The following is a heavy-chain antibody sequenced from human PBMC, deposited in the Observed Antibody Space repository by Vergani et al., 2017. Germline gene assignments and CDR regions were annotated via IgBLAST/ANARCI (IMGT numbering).Heavy chain of an antibody. V-gene: IGHV3-23*04. D-gene: IGHD6-6*01. CDR1: GFTFSSYA. CDR2: ISGSGGST. CDR3: AKDSGEQLVAPEYFQH. Sequence: EVQLVESGGGLVQPGGSLRLSCAASGFTFSSYAMSWVRQAPGKGLEWVSAISGSGGSTYYADSVKGRFTISRDNSKNTLYLQMNSLRAEDTAVYYCAKDSGEQLVAPEYFQHWGQGTLVTVSS. J-gene: IGHJ1*01.